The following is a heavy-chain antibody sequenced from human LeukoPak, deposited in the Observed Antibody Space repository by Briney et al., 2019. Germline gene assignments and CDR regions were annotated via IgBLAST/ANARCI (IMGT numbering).Heavy chain of an antibody. V-gene: IGHV1-2*02. D-gene: IGHD2-15*01. Sequence: ASVKVSCKASGYTFTDYYIHWVRQAPGQGLEWMGWINPNSGGTNYAQKFQGRITMTRDTSISTAYMELSRLRSDDTAVYYCARWEEYCSGGSCYDYWGQGTLVTVSS. CDR1: GYTFTDYY. CDR3: ARWEEYCSGGSCYDY. J-gene: IGHJ4*02. CDR2: INPNSGGT.